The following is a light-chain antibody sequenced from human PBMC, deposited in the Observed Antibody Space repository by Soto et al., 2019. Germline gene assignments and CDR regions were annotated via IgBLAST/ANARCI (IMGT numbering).Light chain of an antibody. Sequence: TQSPSTLSGSLGDRATPSCKASQSVGSNLAWYQQKPGQAPRLLIYDASNRATDIPARFSGSGSGTDFTLTISSPEPEDFAVYYCQQRSNWPPFTFGQGTRLEIK. CDR3: QQRSNWPPFT. CDR1: QSVGSN. J-gene: IGKJ5*01. V-gene: IGKV3-11*01. CDR2: DAS.